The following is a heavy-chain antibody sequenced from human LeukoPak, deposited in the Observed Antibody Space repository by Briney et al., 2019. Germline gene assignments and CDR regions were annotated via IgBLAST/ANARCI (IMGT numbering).Heavy chain of an antibody. D-gene: IGHD3-10*01. V-gene: IGHV3-21*01. CDR2: ISSSSSYI. CDR3: ALRPLRVRGVNENHYFDY. Sequence: GGSLRLSCAASGFTFSSYSMNWVRQAPGKGLEWVSSISSSSSYIYYADSVKGRFTISRDNAKNSLYLQMNSLRAEDTAVYYCALRPLRVRGVNENHYFDYWGQGTLVTVSS. J-gene: IGHJ4*02. CDR1: GFTFSSYS.